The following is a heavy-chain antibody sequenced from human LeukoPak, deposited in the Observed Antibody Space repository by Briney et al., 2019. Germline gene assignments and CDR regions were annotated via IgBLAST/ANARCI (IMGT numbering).Heavy chain of an antibody. CDR2: IRYDGSNK. Sequence: PGGSLRLSCAASGFTFSSYGMHWVRQAPGKGLEWVAFIRYDGSNKYYADSVKGRFTISRDNSKNTLYLQMNSLRVEDTAVYYCAKESVSYYYYMDVWGKGTTVTISS. V-gene: IGHV3-30*02. CDR3: AKESVSYYYYMDV. J-gene: IGHJ6*03. CDR1: GFTFSSYG.